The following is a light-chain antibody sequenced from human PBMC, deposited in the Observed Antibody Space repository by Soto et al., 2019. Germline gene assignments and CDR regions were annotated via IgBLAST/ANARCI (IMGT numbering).Light chain of an antibody. Sequence: AIRMTQSPSSFSASTGDRVTITCRASQGISSYLAWYQQKPGKAPKLLIYAASTLQSGVPSRFSGSGSGTVFTLIISCLQSEDFATYYCQQYYSYPFSFGPGTKVDIK. V-gene: IGKV1-8*01. CDR3: QQYYSYPFS. J-gene: IGKJ3*01. CDR1: QGISSY. CDR2: AAS.